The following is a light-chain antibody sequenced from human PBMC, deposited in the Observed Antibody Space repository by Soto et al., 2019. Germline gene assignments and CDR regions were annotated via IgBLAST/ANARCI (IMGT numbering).Light chain of an antibody. V-gene: IGKV3-11*01. CDR2: DAS. CDR3: QQRSNWPRYT. J-gene: IGKJ2*01. CDR1: QSVSSY. Sequence: EIVLTHSPATLSLSPGERATLSCRSSQSVSSYLAWYHQKPGQAPRLLIYDASNRATGIPARFSGSGSGTAFSLTIISLEPEEFAVYYWQQRSNWPRYTFGQGTKLEIK.